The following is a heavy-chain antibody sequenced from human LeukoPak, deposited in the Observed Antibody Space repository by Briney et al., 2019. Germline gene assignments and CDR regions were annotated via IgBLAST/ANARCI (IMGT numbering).Heavy chain of an antibody. V-gene: IGHV3-23*01. CDR3: ARDFAYSRLDS. Sequence: GGSLRLSCTASGFTFSSYTMSWVRQAPGKGLKWVSTITTGGPNTYYADSVKGRFTVSRDDSKNTLYLQMNSLRAEDTALYYCARDFAYSRLDSWGQGTLVTVSS. D-gene: IGHD6-13*01. J-gene: IGHJ4*02. CDR1: GFTFSSYT. CDR2: ITTGGPNT.